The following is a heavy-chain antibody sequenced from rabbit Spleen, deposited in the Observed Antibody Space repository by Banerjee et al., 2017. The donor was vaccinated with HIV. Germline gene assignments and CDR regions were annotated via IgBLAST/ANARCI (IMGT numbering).Heavy chain of an antibody. D-gene: IGHD1-1*01. J-gene: IGHJ2*01. CDR2: IDTNDGDT. Sequence: EESGGDLVKPGASLTLTCTASGFSFSGGYDMCWVRQAPGKGLEWIACIDTNDGDTDYANWPKGRFTISKTSSTTVTLQMTSLTAADTATYFCARNYVNAFDPWGPGTLVTVS. V-gene: IGHV1S40*01. CDR3: ARNYVNAFDP. CDR1: GFSFSGGYD.